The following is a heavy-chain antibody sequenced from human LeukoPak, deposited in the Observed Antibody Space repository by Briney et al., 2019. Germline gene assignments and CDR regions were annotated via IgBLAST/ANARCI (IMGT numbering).Heavy chain of an antibody. CDR3: ARGRSGYSSGTYYYYYYMDV. J-gene: IGHJ6*03. D-gene: IGHD5-18*01. V-gene: IGHV4-34*01. CDR2: INHSGST. CDR1: GGSFSGYY. Sequence: PSETLSLTCAVYGGSFSGYYWSWIRQPPGKGLEWIGEINHSGSTNYNPSLKSRVTISVDTSKNQFSLKLSSVTAADTAVYYCARGRSGYSSGTYYYYYYMDVWGKGTTVTVSS.